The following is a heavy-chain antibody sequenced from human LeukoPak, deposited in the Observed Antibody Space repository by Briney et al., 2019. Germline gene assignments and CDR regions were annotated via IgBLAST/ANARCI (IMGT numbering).Heavy chain of an antibody. V-gene: IGHV3-11*01. CDR1: GFTFSDYY. J-gene: IGHJ5*02. CDR2: ISSSGSTI. D-gene: IGHD6-13*01. Sequence: GGSLRLSWAAAGFTFSDYYMSWISQAPGKGLKWVSYISSSGSTIYYADSGKGRFTISKDNAKNSLSLQMNALRTEDTAVYYCPRTPSAIAAANWFDPWGQGTLVTVSS. CDR3: PRTPSAIAAANWFDP.